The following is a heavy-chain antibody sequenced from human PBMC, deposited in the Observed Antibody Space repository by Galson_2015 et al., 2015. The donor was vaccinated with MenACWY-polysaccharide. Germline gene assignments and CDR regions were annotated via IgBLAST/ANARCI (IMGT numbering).Heavy chain of an antibody. CDR3: ARDSGIAGADDY. CDR1: GFTVGTYR. J-gene: IGHJ4*02. D-gene: IGHD6-13*01. Sequence: SLRLSCAASGFTVGTYRMTWVRQAPGKGLEWVSYIIGGSRTIYYADSVTRRFTISRDNAKNSLYLQMNSLRDDDTAVYYCARDSGIAGADDYWGQGTLVTVSS. CDR2: IIGGSRTI. V-gene: IGHV3-48*02.